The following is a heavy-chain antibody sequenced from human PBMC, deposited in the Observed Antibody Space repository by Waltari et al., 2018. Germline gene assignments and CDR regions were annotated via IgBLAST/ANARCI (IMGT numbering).Heavy chain of an antibody. D-gene: IGHD1-26*01. CDR3: ARGSFEGGLWELPLAD. Sequence: EVQLVETGGGLIQPGGSLRLSCAASGVAVSSNYMSWVRQAPGKGLEWGSVIYSGGSTYYGESVKGRITISSDNSKNTLYFQMNSLRAEDAAVYYCARGSFEGGLWELPLADWGQGTLVTVSS. J-gene: IGHJ4*02. V-gene: IGHV3-53*02. CDR1: GVAVSSNY. CDR2: IYSGGST.